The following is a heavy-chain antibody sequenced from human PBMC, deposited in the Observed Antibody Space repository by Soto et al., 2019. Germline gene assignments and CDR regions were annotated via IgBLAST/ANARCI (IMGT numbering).Heavy chain of an antibody. CDR2: INGGSGNT. Sequence: ASVKVSCKASGYTFTTYTINGVRQAPGQRLEWMGWINGGSGNTKYSQKFQGRVTITRDTSARTVYMELSSLRYEDTAVYYCAGPRLYCRSPSFYFPFDYWRKRNRFGVSS. V-gene: IGHV1-3*01. D-gene: IGHD2-2*01. J-gene: IGHJ4*02. CDR1: GYTFTTYT. CDR3: AGPRLYCRSPSFYFPFDY.